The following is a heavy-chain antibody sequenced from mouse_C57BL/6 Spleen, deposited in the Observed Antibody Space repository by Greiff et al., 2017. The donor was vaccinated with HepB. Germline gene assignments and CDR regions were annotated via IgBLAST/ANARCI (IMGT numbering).Heavy chain of an antibody. Sequence: EVMLVESVAELVRPGASVKLSCTASGFTIKNTYMHWVKQRPEQGLEWIGRIDPANGNTYYAQKFQGKATITADTSSNTAYLQLSSLTSEDTAIYYCASQRYYGSSPLAMDYWGQGTSVTVSS. D-gene: IGHD1-1*01. CDR1: GFTIKNTY. J-gene: IGHJ4*01. V-gene: IGHV14-3*01. CDR3: ASQRYYGSSPLAMDY. CDR2: IDPANGNT.